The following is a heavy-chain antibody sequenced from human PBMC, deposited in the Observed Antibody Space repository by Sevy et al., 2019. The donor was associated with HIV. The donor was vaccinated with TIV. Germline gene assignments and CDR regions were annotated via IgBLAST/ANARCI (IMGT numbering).Heavy chain of an antibody. CDR3: ARAGTTGMTYYYYGMDV. CDR2: ISNSSSYI. D-gene: IGHD1-1*01. V-gene: IGHV3-21*03. Sequence: GESLKISCAASGFTFSSYSINWVRQAPGKGLEWVSSISNSSSYIYYAGSVKGRFTISRDNARNSVYLQVNSLKAEDTAVYYCARAGTTGMTYYYYGMDVWGQGTTVTVSS. J-gene: IGHJ6*02. CDR1: GFTFSSYS.